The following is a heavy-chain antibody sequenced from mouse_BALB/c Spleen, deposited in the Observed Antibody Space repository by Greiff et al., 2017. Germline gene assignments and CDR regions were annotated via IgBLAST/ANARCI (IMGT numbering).Heavy chain of an antibody. Sequence: VQLQQSGAELVKPGASVKLSCTASGFTFTDTYMHWVKQRPEQGLEWIGRIDPAYGNTKYDPKFQGKATITADTSSNTAYLQLSSLTSEDTAVYYCARSNPYYYGSSYWLAYWGQGTLVTVSA. V-gene: IGHV14-3*02. CDR3: ARSNPYYYGSSYWLAY. D-gene: IGHD1-1*01. J-gene: IGHJ3*01. CDR1: GFTFTDTY. CDR2: IDPAYGNT.